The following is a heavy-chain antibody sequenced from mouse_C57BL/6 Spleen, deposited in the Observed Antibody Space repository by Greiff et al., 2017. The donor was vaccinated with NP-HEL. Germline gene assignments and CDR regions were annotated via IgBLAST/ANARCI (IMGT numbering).Heavy chain of an antibody. Sequence: EVKLMESEGGLVQPGSSMKLSCTASGFTFSDYYMAWVRQVPEKGLEWVANINYDGSSTYYLDSLKSRFIISRDNAKNILYLQMSSLKSEDTATYYYARGSLYALDYWGQGTSVTVSS. CDR1: GFTFSDYY. CDR2: INYDGSST. D-gene: IGHD6-1*01. V-gene: IGHV5-16*01. J-gene: IGHJ4*01. CDR3: ARGSLYALDY.